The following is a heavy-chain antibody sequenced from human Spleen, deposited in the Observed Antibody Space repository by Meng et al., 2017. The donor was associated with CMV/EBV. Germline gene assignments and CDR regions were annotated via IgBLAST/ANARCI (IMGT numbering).Heavy chain of an antibody. CDR3: ARAHRVRTIFGVIRPSIWWFDP. J-gene: IGHJ5*02. D-gene: IGHD3-3*01. CDR1: GGSLTSFS. V-gene: IGHV4-34*01. CDR2: ISDSGNS. Sequence: SETLSLTCAVPGGSLTSFSWNWIRQPPGKGLEWMGEISDSGNSNWDPSLKSRVSISIDKSRNQFSLKLVSVTAADTAVYYCARAHRVRTIFGVIRPSIWWFDPWGQGTLVTVSS.